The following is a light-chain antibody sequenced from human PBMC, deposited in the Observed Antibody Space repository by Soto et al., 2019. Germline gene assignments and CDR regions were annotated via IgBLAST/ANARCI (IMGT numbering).Light chain of an antibody. Sequence: QSALTQPPSVSGSPGQSVTISCTGTSSDVGSYNGVSWYQQPPGTAPKLIIYEGYTRPSGVPDRFSGSKSGNTASLTISGLQAEDEADYDCNSYTLSGTYVFGTGTKLTVL. CDR1: SSDVGSYNG. J-gene: IGLJ1*01. V-gene: IGLV2-18*02. CDR3: NSYTLSGTYV. CDR2: EGY.